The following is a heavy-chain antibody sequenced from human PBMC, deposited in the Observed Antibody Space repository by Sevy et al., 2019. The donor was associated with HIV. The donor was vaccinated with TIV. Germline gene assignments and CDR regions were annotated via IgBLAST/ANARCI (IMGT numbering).Heavy chain of an antibody. V-gene: IGHV4-59*01. CDR1: GGSISSYY. J-gene: IGHJ5*02. CDR2: IYYSGST. CDR3: AREVGATWFDP. Sequence: SETLSLTCTVSGGSISSYYWSWIRQPPGKGLEWIGYIYYSGSTNYNPSLKSRVTISVDTSKNQLSLKLSSVTAADTAVYYCAREVGATWFDPWGQGTLVTVSS. D-gene: IGHD1-26*01.